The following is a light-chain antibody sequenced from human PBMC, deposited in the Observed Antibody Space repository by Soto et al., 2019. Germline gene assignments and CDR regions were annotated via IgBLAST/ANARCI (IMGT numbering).Light chain of an antibody. CDR2: AAS. CDR1: QAISSW. V-gene: IGKV1D-16*01. CDR3: QHYNSYSEA. Sequence: DIQMAQSPSSVSASVGDRVTISCRASQAISSWLAWYQQKPGKAPKLLIFAASSLQSGVPSRFSGSGSGTDFTLTINSLQPDDFATYYCQHYNSYSEAFGQGTKVELK. J-gene: IGKJ1*01.